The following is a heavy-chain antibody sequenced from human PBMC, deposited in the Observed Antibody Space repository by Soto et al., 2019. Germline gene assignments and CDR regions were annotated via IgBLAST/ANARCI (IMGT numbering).Heavy chain of an antibody. Sequence: SETLSLTCAVSGASFGTYYWSWIRQPPGKGLEWIGYIFYSGHLKYNPSLKSRVTISVDTSKNQFSLKLSSVTAADTAVYYCARVFSDSSSFFDPWGQGTLVTVSS. V-gene: IGHV4-59*12. J-gene: IGHJ5*02. CDR1: GASFGTYY. D-gene: IGHD6-13*01. CDR3: ARVFSDSSSFFDP. CDR2: IFYSGHL.